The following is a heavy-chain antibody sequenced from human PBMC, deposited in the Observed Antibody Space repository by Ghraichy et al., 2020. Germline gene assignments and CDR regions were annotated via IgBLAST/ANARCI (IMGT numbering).Heavy chain of an antibody. CDR1: GFSLSTSGVG. CDR3: AHRRGREAQPYDYVWGSYRQSRGYFDY. D-gene: IGHD3-16*02. Sequence: SGPTLVKPTQTLTLTCTFSGFSLSTSGVGVGWIRQPPGKVLEWLALIYWNDDKRYSPSLKSRLTITKDTSKNQVVLTMTNMDPVDTATYYCAHRRGREAQPYDYVWGSYRQSRGYFDYWGQGTLVTVSS. CDR2: IYWNDDK. J-gene: IGHJ4*02. V-gene: IGHV2-5*01.